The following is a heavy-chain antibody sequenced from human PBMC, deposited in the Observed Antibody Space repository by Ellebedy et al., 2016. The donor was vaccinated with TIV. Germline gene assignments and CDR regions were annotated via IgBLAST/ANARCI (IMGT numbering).Heavy chain of an antibody. CDR1: GYTFTGYH. D-gene: IGHD2-21*02. Sequence: AASVNVSCKASGYTFTGYHIHWVRPPPGQGLEWMGWLHPKNGGTNYAQKFQGRVTMTRDTSISTAYMELSCMRSDDTAVYYFERDGACGGDCYGDNYWGQGSLVTVSS. V-gene: IGHV1-2*02. CDR3: ERDGACGGDCYGDNY. CDR2: LHPKNGGT. J-gene: IGHJ4*02.